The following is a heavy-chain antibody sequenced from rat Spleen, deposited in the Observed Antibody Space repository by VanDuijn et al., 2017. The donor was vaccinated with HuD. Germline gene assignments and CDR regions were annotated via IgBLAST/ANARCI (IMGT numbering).Heavy chain of an antibody. D-gene: IGHD1-10*01. CDR3: ARREQLGYYFDY. CDR1: GFTFSDYY. CDR2: ISYDGSST. J-gene: IGHJ2*01. Sequence: EVQLVESDGGLVQPGRSLELSCTASGFTFSDYYMAWVRQAPTKGLEWLATISYDGSSTYYRDSVKGRFTISRNNVKGTLYLQMDSLRSEDTATYYCARREQLGYYFDYWGQGVMVTVSS. V-gene: IGHV5-29*01.